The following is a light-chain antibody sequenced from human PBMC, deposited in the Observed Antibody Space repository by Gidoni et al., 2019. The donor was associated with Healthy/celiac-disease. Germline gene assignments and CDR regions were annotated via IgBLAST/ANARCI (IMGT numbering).Light chain of an antibody. J-gene: IGLJ1*01. V-gene: IGLV2-14*03. CDR1: SSDVGGYNY. Sequence: QSALTQPAHVSGSPGQSTTISCTGTSSDVGGYNYVSWYQQHPGKAPKLMIYDVSNRPSGVSNRFSGSKSGNTASLTISGLQAEDEADYYCSSYTSSSTPFYVFGTGTKVTVL. CDR2: DVS. CDR3: SSYTSSSTPFYV.